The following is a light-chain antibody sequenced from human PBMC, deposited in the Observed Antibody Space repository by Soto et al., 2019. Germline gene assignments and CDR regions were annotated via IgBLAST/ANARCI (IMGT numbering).Light chain of an antibody. CDR2: DAS. V-gene: IGKV3-11*01. CDR1: QSVSSY. CDR3: QQRSSWPIT. Sequence: EIVLTQSPVTLSLSPGERATLSCGASQSVSSYLAWYQQKPGQAPRLLIYDASNRATGIPARFSGSGSGTDFTVTISRLEPEDFAVYYCQQRSSWPITFGQGTDWRL. J-gene: IGKJ5*01.